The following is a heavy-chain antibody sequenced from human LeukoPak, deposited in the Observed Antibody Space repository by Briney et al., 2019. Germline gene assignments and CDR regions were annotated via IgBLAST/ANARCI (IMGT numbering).Heavy chain of an antibody. V-gene: IGHV1-46*01. J-gene: IGHJ3*02. CDR2: INPSGGST. CDR3: ARVPAAAGTDDAFDI. CDR1: GYTFTSYY. Sequence: ASVKVSCKASGYTFTSYYMHWVRQAPGQGLEWMGIINPSGGSTSYAQKFQGRVTMTRGTSTSTVYMELCSLRSEDTAVYYCARVPAAAGTDDAFDIWGQGTVVTVSS. D-gene: IGHD6-13*01.